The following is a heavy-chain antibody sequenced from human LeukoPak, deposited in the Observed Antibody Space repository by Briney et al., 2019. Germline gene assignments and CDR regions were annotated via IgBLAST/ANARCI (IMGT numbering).Heavy chain of an antibody. D-gene: IGHD5-18*01. CDR1: GYTFTSYY. CDR2: INPSGGST. Sequence: ASVKVSCKASGYTFTSYYMHWVRQAPGQGLESMGIINPSGGSTSYAQKLQGRVTMTRDTSTSTVYMELSSLRSEDTAVYYCARDLAVDTAMSDYWGQGTLVTVSS. CDR3: ARDLAVDTAMSDY. J-gene: IGHJ4*02. V-gene: IGHV1-46*01.